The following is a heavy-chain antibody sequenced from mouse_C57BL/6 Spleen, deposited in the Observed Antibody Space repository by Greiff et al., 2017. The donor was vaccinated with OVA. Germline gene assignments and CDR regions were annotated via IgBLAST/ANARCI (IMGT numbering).Heavy chain of an antibody. Sequence: EVQRVESGGGLVKPGGSLKLSCAASGFTFSSYAMSWVRQTPEKRLEWVATISDGGSYTYYPDNVKGRFTISRDNAKNNLYLQMSHLKSEDTAMYYCARSYYSNYFDYWGQGTTLTVSS. CDR3: ARSYYSNYFDY. CDR2: ISDGGSYT. V-gene: IGHV5-4*01. J-gene: IGHJ2*01. D-gene: IGHD2-5*01. CDR1: GFTFSSYA.